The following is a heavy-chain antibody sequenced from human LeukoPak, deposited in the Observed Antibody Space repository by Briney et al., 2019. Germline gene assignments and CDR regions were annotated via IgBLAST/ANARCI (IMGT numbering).Heavy chain of an antibody. CDR3: ARGIRLSGVDY. J-gene: IGHJ4*02. Sequence: SETLSLTCTVAGGSISSYYWSWIRQPPGKGLEWIGYIYYSGSTNYNPSLKSRVTIPVDTSKNQFSLKLSSVTAADTAVYYCARGIRLSGVDYWGQGTLVTVSS. CDR2: IYYSGST. D-gene: IGHD3-3*02. V-gene: IGHV4-59*01. CDR1: GGSISSYY.